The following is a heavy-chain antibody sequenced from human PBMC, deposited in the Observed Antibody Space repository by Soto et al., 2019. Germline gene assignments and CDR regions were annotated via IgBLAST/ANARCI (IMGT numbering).Heavy chain of an antibody. V-gene: IGHV4-59*01. CDR1: GGSISSYY. CDR3: ARVRNCYESGKSLSFDY. Sequence: SETLSLTCTVSGGSISSYYWSWIRQPPGKGLEWIGYIYYSGRTNYNPSLKSRVTISVDTSKNQFYLKLSSVTAADTAVYYCARVRNCYESGKSLSFDYWGQGTLVTVSS. J-gene: IGHJ4*02. CDR2: IYYSGRT. D-gene: IGHD2-21*01.